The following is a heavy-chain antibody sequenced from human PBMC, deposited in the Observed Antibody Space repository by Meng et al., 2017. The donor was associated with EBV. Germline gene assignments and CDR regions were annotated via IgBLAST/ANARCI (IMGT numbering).Heavy chain of an antibody. D-gene: IGHD6-19*01. CDR3: ARVGIAVAGTGDY. CDR1: GYTFTGYY. Sequence: QVQRVQAGAEVKKPGASVKVSCKASGYTFTGYYMHWVRQAPGQGLEWMGRINPNRGGTNYAQKFQGRVTMTRDTSISTAYMELSRLRSDDTAVYYCARVGIAVAGTGDYWGQGTLVTVSS. J-gene: IGHJ4*02. CDR2: INPNRGGT. V-gene: IGHV1-2*06.